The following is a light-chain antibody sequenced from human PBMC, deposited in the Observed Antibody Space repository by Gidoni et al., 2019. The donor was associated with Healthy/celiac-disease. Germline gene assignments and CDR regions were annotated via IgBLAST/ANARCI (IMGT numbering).Light chain of an antibody. CDR3: QQYVP. CDR2: DAS. J-gene: IGKJ3*01. CDR1: QDISNY. Sequence: DIQMTQSPSSLSASVGDRVTITCQASQDISNYLNWYQQKPGKAPKLLIYDASNLETGVPSRFSGSGSGTDFTFTISSLQPEDIATYYCQQYVPCGPGTKVDIK. V-gene: IGKV1-33*01.